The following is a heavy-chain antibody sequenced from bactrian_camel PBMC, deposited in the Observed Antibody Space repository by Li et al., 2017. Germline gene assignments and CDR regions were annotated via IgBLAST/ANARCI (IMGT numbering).Heavy chain of an antibody. Sequence: HVQLVESGGGSVQAGASLKLSCVVSGYTDSTYCRVWFRQVPGKEREAVASLFSGGGGTAYYNDSVKDRFTVSQDKPENTLYLQMNNLKSEDTAMYYCAAETPPCTVIGGMKPPSWFTYWGRGTQVTVS. D-gene: IGHD3*01. J-gene: IGHJ4*01. CDR2: LFSGGGGTA. CDR1: GYTDSTYC. CDR3: AAETPPCTVIGGMKPPSWFTY. V-gene: IGHV3S1*01.